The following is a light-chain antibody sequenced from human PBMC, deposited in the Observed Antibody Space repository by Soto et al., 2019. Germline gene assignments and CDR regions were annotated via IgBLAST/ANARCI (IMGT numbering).Light chain of an antibody. CDR3: QQRRNWPPTIT. CDR1: QSVSSY. Sequence: EIVLTQSPGTLSLSPGERATLSCRASQSVSSYLAWYQQKPGQPPRLLLYDASNSATGIPARFSGSGSGTDVTLLFSSLKHQDFPVYYWQQRRNWPPTITFGQGTRLEIK. V-gene: IGKV3-11*01. CDR2: DAS. J-gene: IGKJ5*01.